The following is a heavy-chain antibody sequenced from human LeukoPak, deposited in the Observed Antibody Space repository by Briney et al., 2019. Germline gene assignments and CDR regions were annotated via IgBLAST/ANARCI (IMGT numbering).Heavy chain of an antibody. V-gene: IGHV3-30*18. D-gene: IGHD5-12*01. CDR3: AKDRYSGYDCFDY. CDR2: ISYDGSNK. J-gene: IGHJ4*02. CDR1: GFTFSNAW. Sequence: GGSLRLSCAASGFTFSNAWMSWVRQAPGKGLEWVAVISYDGSNKYYGDSAKGRFTISRDNSKNTLYLQMNSLRAEDTAVYYCAKDRYSGYDCFDYWGQGTLVTVSS.